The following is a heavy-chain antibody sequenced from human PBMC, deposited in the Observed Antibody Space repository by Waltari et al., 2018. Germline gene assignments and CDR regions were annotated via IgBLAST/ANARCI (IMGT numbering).Heavy chain of an antibody. J-gene: IGHJ6*03. Sequence: QVQLVQSGAEVKKPGASVKVSCKASGYTFTSYYMHWVRQAPGQGLEWMGIINPSGGSTSYAQKFQGRVTMTRDTSTSTVYMELSSLRSEDTAVYYCARDGSSDYYYYYYMDVWGKGTTVTISS. CDR2: INPSGGST. V-gene: IGHV1-46*01. CDR1: GYTFTSYY. CDR3: ARDGSSDYYYYYYMDV. D-gene: IGHD6-6*01.